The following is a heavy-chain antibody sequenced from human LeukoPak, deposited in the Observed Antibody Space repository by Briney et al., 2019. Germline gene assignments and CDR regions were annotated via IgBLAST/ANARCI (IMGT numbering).Heavy chain of an antibody. D-gene: IGHD3-9*01. V-gene: IGHV3-66*01. J-gene: IGHJ3*02. CDR3: AREGGYFDWLLAAFDI. CDR2: IYSGGST. CDR1: GFTVSSNY. Sequence: PGGSLRLSCAASGFTVSSNYMSWVRQAPGKGLEWVSVIYSGGSTYYADSVKGRFTISRDNSKNTLYLQMNSLRAEDTAVYYCAREGGYFDWLLAAFDIWAQGTMVTVSS.